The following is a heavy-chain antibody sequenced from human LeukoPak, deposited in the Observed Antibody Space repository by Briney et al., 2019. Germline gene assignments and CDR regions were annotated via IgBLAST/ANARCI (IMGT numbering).Heavy chain of an antibody. J-gene: IGHJ4*02. Sequence: GGSLRLSCAASGFTFGTYSMNWVRQAPGKGLEWVSYISMSSGTIHYADSVKGRFTISRDNSKNTLFLQMNSLRAEDTAVYYCAREDSGNYYFDFWGQGTLVTVSS. V-gene: IGHV3-48*01. CDR1: GFTFGTYS. CDR2: ISMSSGTI. CDR3: AREDSGNYYFDF. D-gene: IGHD1-26*01.